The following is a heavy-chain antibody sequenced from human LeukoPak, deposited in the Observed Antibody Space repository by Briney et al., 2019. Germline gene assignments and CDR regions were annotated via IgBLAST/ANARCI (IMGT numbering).Heavy chain of an antibody. J-gene: IGHJ4*02. Sequence: SGGSLRLSSAASGFTFSNAWMSWVRQAPGKGLEWVGRIKSKTDGGTTDYAAPVKGRFTISRDDSKNTLYLQMNSLKTEDTAVYYCTTGLAAAGNQGYWGQGTLVTVSS. V-gene: IGHV3-15*01. D-gene: IGHD6-13*01. CDR3: TTGLAAAGNQGY. CDR1: GFTFSNAW. CDR2: IKSKTDGGTT.